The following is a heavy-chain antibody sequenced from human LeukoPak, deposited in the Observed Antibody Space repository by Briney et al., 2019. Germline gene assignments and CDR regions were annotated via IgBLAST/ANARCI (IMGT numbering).Heavy chain of an antibody. CDR1: GFTFGDYA. J-gene: IGHJ4*02. D-gene: IGHD3-22*01. V-gene: IGHV3-49*03. CDR2: IRSKAYGGTT. Sequence: PGGSLRLSCTASGFTFGDYAISWFRQAPGKGLEWVGFIRSKAYGGTTEYAASVKGRFTISRDDSKSIAYLQMNSLKTEDTAVYYCTRVVHYYDSSGYRKYYFDYWGQGTLVTVSS. CDR3: TRVVHYYDSSGYRKYYFDY.